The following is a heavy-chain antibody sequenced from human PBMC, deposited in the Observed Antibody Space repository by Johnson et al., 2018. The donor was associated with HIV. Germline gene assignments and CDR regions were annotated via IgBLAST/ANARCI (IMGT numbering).Heavy chain of an antibody. CDR1: GITFSDYA. V-gene: IGHV3-30-3*01. Sequence: QVQLVESGGGVVQPGRSLRLSCAASGITFSDYAMHWVRQAPGKGLEWVAVISYDGSNTYYADSVKGRFTISRDNSKNTLYLQMNSLRVEDTAVYYCARPIARGASNIWGQGTMVTVSS. CDR3: ARPIARGASNI. J-gene: IGHJ3*02. D-gene: IGHD1-26*01. CDR2: ISYDGSNT.